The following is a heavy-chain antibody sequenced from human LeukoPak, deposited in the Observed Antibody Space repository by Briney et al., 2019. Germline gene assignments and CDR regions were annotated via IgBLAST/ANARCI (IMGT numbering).Heavy chain of an antibody. CDR2: FDPEDGDT. J-gene: IGHJ3*01. CDR1: GYTLAELS. CDR3: ATQDVDPTMGTGGYSDAFDV. V-gene: IGHV1-24*01. D-gene: IGHD5-18*01. Sequence: ASVKVSCKLSGYTLAELSIHWVRQVPGKGLEWMGGFDPEDGDTFFAQKFQGRVTMTEDTSTDTAYMELSSLRYGDTAVYYCATQDVDPTMGTGGYSDAFDVWGQGTLVTVSS.